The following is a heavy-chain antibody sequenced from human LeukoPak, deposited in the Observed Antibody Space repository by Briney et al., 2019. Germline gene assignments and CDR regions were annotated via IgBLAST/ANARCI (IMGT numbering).Heavy chain of an antibody. Sequence: PGGSLRLSCAASGFTFSSYAMSWVRQAPGKGLEWVSAISGSGGSTYYADSVKGRFTISRDNSKNTLYLQMNSLRAEDTAVYYCAKDYRGVAAAGTLGYFVYWGQGTLVTVSS. CDR2: ISGSGGST. V-gene: IGHV3-23*01. CDR1: GFTFSSYA. J-gene: IGHJ4*02. CDR3: AKDYRGVAAAGTLGYFVY. D-gene: IGHD6-13*01.